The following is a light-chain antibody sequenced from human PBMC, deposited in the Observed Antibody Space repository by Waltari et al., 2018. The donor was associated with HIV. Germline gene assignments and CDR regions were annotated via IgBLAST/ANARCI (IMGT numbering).Light chain of an antibody. CDR1: QNITNHY. CDR3: HQYGHSPYT. CDR2: GAS. J-gene: IGKJ2*01. Sequence: IALTQSPGTLSLPLGETATLSCRARQNITNHYIAWYQQKPGQAPRVVMHGASNRATGTPDRFSGSGSAADFTLTISGLEPEDFAIYFCHQYGHSPYTFGQGTRLDI. V-gene: IGKV3-20*01.